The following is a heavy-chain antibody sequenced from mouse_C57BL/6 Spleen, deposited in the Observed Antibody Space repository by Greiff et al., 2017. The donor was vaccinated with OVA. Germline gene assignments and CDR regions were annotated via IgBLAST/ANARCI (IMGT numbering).Heavy chain of an antibody. V-gene: IGHV1-82*01. D-gene: IGHD4-1*01. CDR1: GYAFSSSW. CDR3: ARAELALGY. CDR2: IYPGDGDT. J-gene: IGHJ2*01. Sequence: QVQLQQSGPELVKPGASVKISCKASGYAFSSSWMNWVKQRPGKGLEWIGRIYPGDGDTNYNGKFKGKATLTADKSSSTAYMQLSSLTSEDSAVYFCARAELALGYWGQGTTLTVSS.